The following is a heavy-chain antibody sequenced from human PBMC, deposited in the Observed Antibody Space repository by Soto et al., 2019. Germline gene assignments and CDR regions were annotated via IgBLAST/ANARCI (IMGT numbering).Heavy chain of an antibody. J-gene: IGHJ3*02. CDR2: IIPIFGTA. CDR1: GGTFSSYA. Sequence: SVKVSCKASGGTFSSYAISWVRQAPGQGLEWMGGIIPIFGTANYAQKFQGRDTITADESTSTAYMELSSLRSEDTAVCYCARSGGSYSGDAFDISGQGTMVTVSS. D-gene: IGHD1-26*01. V-gene: IGHV1-69*13. CDR3: ARSGGSYSGDAFDI.